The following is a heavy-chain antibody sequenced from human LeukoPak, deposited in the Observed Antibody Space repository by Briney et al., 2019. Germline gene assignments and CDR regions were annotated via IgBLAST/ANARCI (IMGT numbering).Heavy chain of an antibody. J-gene: IGHJ4*02. V-gene: IGHV1-69*06. Sequence: ASVKVSCKASGGTFSSYAISWVRQAPGQGLEWMGGIIPIFGTANYAQKFQGRVTITADKSTSTAYMELSSLRSEDTAMYYCARDRSHRYYHSTGYAFDYWGQGTLVTVSS. D-gene: IGHD3-22*01. CDR1: GGTFSSYA. CDR3: ARDRSHRYYHSTGYAFDY. CDR2: IIPIFGTA.